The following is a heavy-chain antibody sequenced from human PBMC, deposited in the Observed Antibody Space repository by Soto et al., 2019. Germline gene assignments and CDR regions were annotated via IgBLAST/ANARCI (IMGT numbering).Heavy chain of an antibody. CDR3: ARVQPAVGYSYGYTTGWFDP. CDR2: IYYSGST. J-gene: IGHJ5*02. CDR1: GGSISSGGYY. D-gene: IGHD5-18*01. V-gene: IGHV4-31*03. Sequence: SETLSLTCTVSGGSISSGGYYWSWIRQHPGKGLDWIGYIYYSGSTYYNPSLKSRVTISVDTSKNQFSLKLSSVTAADTAVYYCARVQPAVGYSYGYTTGWFDPWGQGTLVTVSS.